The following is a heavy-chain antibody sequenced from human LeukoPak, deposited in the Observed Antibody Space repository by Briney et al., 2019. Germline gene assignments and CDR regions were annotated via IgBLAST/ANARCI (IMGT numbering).Heavy chain of an antibody. D-gene: IGHD3-9*01. Sequence: PSETLSLTCAVSGGPISSSNWWSWVRQPPGKWLEWIGEIYHSGSNNYNPSLKSRVTISVDKSKDQFSLKLRSVTAADTAVYSCARVKAPLYCDILTGYMDYWGQGTLVTVSS. J-gene: IGHJ4*02. CDR3: ARVKAPLYCDILTGYMDY. CDR1: GGPISSSNW. V-gene: IGHV4-4*02. CDR2: IYHSGSN.